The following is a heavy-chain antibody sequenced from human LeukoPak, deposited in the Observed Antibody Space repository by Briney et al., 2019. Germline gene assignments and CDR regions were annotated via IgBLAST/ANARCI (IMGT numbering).Heavy chain of an antibody. Sequence: SETLSLSCGVYGGSFNGYYWSWIRQPPGKGPEWIGEISHSGNTNYNPSLKSRVTMSVDMSTKQLSPRLSSVTAADTAVYYCARCLIVTVAARGYRCYMDVWGNGTTVAVSS. J-gene: IGHJ6*03. CDR3: ARCLIVTVAARGYRCYMDV. V-gene: IGHV4-34*01. CDR2: ISHSGNT. CDR1: GGSFNGYY. D-gene: IGHD2-21*02.